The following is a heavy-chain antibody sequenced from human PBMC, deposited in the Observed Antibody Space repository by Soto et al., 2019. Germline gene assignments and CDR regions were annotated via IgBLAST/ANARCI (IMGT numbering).Heavy chain of an antibody. V-gene: IGHV3-21*01. CDR2: ISTSSNYI. CDR1: GFTFSSYS. J-gene: IGHJ3*02. D-gene: IGHD6-19*01. Sequence: EVQLVESGGGLVKPGGSLRLSCAASGFTFSSYSMIWVRQAPGKGLEWVSCISTSSNYIFYGDSVKGRFTISRDNAKKSLYLQMNSLRAEDTAVYYCARDTGESSGQVPEPFDIWGQGTMVTVSS. CDR3: ARDTGESSGQVPEPFDI.